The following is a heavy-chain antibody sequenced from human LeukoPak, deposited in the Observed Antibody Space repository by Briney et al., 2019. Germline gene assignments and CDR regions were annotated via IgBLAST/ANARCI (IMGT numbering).Heavy chain of an antibody. J-gene: IGHJ5*02. Sequence: ASVKVSCKASGYTFTSYYMHWVRQAPGQGLEWMGIINPSGGSTSYAQKFQGGVTMTRDMSTSTVYMELSSLRSEDTAVYYCARHHEVTMLRGVIFRLGFDPWGQGTLVTVSS. CDR1: GYTFTSYY. D-gene: IGHD3-10*01. CDR3: ARHHEVTMLRGVIFRLGFDP. V-gene: IGHV1-46*01. CDR2: INPSGGST.